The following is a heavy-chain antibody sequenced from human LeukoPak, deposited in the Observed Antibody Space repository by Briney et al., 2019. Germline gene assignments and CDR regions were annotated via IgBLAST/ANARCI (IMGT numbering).Heavy chain of an antibody. V-gene: IGHV3-66*01. Sequence: GGSLRLSCAASGFTVSGNYMSWVRQAPGKGLEWLSVINRGGNTYYADSVKGRFSISRDSSKNTVFLQMDSLRAEDTAVYYCARSPCYGLGVDYGDYWGQGTLVTVSS. CDR3: ARSPCYGLGVDYGDY. CDR1: GFTVSGNY. D-gene: IGHD3-10*01. J-gene: IGHJ4*02. CDR2: INRGGNT.